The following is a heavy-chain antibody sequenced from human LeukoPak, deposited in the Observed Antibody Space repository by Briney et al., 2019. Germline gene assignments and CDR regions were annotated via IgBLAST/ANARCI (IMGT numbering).Heavy chain of an antibody. Sequence: GSLRLSCAASGFTFSSYGMHWVRQAPGKGLEWVAFIRYDGSNKYYADSVKGRFTISRDNSKNTLYLQMNSLRAEDTAVNYCAKPQYCGGDCYSPEYFQHWGQGTLVTVSS. CDR2: IRYDGSNK. V-gene: IGHV3-30*02. D-gene: IGHD2-21*01. CDR1: GFTFSSYG. CDR3: AKPQYCGGDCYSPEYFQH. J-gene: IGHJ1*01.